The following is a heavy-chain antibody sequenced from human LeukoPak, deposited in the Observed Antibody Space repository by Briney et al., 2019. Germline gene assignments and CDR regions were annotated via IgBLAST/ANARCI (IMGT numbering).Heavy chain of an antibody. V-gene: IGHV3-43*01. CDR2: INWNGDET. CDR3: GKDMGPRAVGATPHY. CDR1: GFGLDGYT. Sequence: PVGSLRLSCAASGFGLDGYTMHWVRQFPGKGLEWVSLINWNGDETYYSDSVKGRFTISRDNSKNSLYLQMNSLRTEDTGFYCGKDMGPRAVGATPHYWGQGTLVTVSS. J-gene: IGHJ4*02. D-gene: IGHD1-26*01.